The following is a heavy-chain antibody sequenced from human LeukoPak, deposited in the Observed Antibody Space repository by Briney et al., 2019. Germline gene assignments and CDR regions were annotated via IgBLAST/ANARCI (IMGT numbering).Heavy chain of an antibody. CDR1: GFTFSSYE. CDR2: ISGSGFAI. CDR3: AREGDVHNWNDGYYFDH. D-gene: IGHD1-20*01. Sequence: GGSLRLSCAASGFTFSSYEMTWVRQAPGKGLEWLSYISGSGFAIYYADSVKGRFTISRDNAKNSLYLQMSSLRAEDTAVHYCAREGDVHNWNDGYYFDHWGQGTLVTVSS. V-gene: IGHV3-48*03. J-gene: IGHJ4*02.